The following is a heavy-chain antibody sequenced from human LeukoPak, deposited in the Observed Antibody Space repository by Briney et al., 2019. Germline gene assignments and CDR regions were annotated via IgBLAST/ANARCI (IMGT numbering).Heavy chain of an antibody. CDR2: ISASNGNT. V-gene: IGHV1-18*01. D-gene: IGHD3-16*01. CDR3: ARVTSNNWWGNLEA. Sequence: GASVKVSCKTSGYTFTTSSITWVRQAPRQGVEWMGWISASNGNTNYAQKFQGRVTMTTDTSTSTAYMEVRSLTYDDTAVYYCARVTSNNWWGNLEAWGQGTLVIVSS. J-gene: IGHJ1*01. CDR1: GYTFTTSS.